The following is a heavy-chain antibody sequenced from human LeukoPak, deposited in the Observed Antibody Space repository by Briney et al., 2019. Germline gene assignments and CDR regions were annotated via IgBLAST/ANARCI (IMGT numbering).Heavy chain of an antibody. J-gene: IGHJ5*02. CDR1: GFTFSDYY. V-gene: IGHV3-11*01. Sequence: GGSLRLSCAASGFTFSDYYMSWLRQAPGKGLEWVSYISSSSNTIYYADSVKGRFTISRDNAKNSLYLQMNSLRAEDTAVYYCARDYSSSSYNWFDPWGQGTLVTVSS. CDR3: ARDYSSSSYNWFDP. CDR2: ISSSSNTI. D-gene: IGHD6-13*01.